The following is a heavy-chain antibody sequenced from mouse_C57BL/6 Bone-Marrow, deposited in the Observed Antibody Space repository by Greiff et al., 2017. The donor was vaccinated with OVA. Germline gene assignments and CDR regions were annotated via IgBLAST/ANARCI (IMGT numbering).Heavy chain of an antibody. D-gene: IGHD2-5*01. J-gene: IGHJ1*03. V-gene: IGHV1-75*01. Sequence: VQLQQSGPELVKPGASVKISCTASGYTFTDYYINWVQQTPGQGLEWIAWIIHGSGSTYYNEKFKGKATITVDKSSSTAYMLLSILTSEDSAVDFWARWAYYSNYAYFDVWGTGTTVTVSS. CDR2: IIHGSGST. CDR1: GYTFTDYY. CDR3: ARWAYYSNYAYFDV.